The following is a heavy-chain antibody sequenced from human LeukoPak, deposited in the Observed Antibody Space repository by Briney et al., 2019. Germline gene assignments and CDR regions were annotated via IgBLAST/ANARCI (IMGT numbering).Heavy chain of an antibody. V-gene: IGHV3-33*08. J-gene: IGHJ6*02. D-gene: IGHD6-19*01. CDR3: ARMMGSGWSHSDYYGMDV. Sequence: GGSLRLSCAASGFTFSSYAMHWVRQAPGKGLEWVAVIWYDGSNKYYADSVKGRFTISRDNSKNTLYLQMNSLRAEDTAVYYCARMMGSGWSHSDYYGMDVWGQGTTVTVSS. CDR1: GFTFSSYA. CDR2: IWYDGSNK.